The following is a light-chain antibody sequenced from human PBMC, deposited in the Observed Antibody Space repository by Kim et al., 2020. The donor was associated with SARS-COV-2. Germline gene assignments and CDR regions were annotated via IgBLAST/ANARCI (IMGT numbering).Light chain of an antibody. J-gene: IGLJ2*01. CDR2: DVS. V-gene: IGLV2-14*03. Sequence: QPALTQPASVSGSPGQSITISCTGTSSDVGGYNFVSWYQQHPGKAPKLMFYDVSKRPSGVSNRFSGSRSGNTASLTISGLQAEDEADYYCSSYTSSSTSSSTLVFGGGTQLTVL. CDR3: SSYTSSSTSSSTLV. CDR1: SSDVGGYNF.